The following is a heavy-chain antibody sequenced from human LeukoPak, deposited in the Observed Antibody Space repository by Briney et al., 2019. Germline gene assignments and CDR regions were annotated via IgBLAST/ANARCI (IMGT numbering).Heavy chain of an antibody. J-gene: IGHJ6*03. V-gene: IGHV4-59*01. Sequence: SETLSLTCTVSGGSISSYYWSWIRQPPGKGLEWIGYIYYSGTTNYNPSLKSRVTISVDTSKNQFSLKRSSVTAADTAVYYCARRHRKDWNYGPYYYYYIEGWGKGTTVTVSS. CDR3: ARRHRKDWNYGPYYYYYIEG. CDR1: GGSISSYY. D-gene: IGHD1-7*01. CDR2: IYYSGTT.